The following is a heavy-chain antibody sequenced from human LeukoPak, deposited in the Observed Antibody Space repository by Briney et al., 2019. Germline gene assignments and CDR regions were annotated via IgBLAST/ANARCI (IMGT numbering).Heavy chain of an antibody. CDR3: AKQRAGSAWFTLDY. V-gene: IGHV3-23*01. J-gene: IGHJ4*02. CDR2: FSGSISKS. D-gene: IGHD6-19*01. Sequence: PGGSLRLSCAASGFTFTTHAMSWVRQAPGKGLEWVSAFSGSISKSYYANSVKGRFTISRDNSKNTLYLQMSSLRAEDPALYYCAKQRAGSAWFTLDYWGPGTLVTVSS. CDR1: GFTFTTHA.